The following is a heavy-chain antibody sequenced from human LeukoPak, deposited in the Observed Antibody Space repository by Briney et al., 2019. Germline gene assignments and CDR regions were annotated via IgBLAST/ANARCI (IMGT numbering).Heavy chain of an antibody. CDR1: GGSISSYY. J-gene: IGHJ4*02. Sequence: TSETLSLTCTVSGGSISSYYWSWIRQPPGKGLEWIAYIYYSGSSNYNPSLKSRVTISVDTSKNQFSLKLNSVTAADTAVYYCARADDHPYYFDYWGQGTLVTVSS. V-gene: IGHV4-59*01. CDR2: IYYSGSS. CDR3: ARADDHPYYFDY. D-gene: IGHD1-14*01.